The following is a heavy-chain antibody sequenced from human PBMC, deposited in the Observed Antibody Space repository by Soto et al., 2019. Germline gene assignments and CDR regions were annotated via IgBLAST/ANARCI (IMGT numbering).Heavy chain of an antibody. Sequence: QVQLVQSGAEVKKPGSSVKVSCKASGGTFSSYAISWVRQAPGQGLEWMGGIIPIFGTANYAQKFRGRVTITADESTSTAYMELSSLRSEDTAVYYCAREGPPSTTVVTPNYFDYWGQGTLVTVSS. CDR1: GGTFSSYA. CDR2: IIPIFGTA. J-gene: IGHJ4*02. CDR3: AREGPPSTTVVTPNYFDY. V-gene: IGHV1-69*01. D-gene: IGHD4-17*01.